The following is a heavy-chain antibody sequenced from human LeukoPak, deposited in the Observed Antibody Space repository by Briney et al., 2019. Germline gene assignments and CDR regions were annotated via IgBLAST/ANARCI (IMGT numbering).Heavy chain of an antibody. D-gene: IGHD1-14*01. V-gene: IGHV3-74*01. CDR3: ARDSSPTTGGYYMDV. Sequence: GGSLRLSCAASGFTFSSYWMHWVRQAPGKGLVWVSRINTDGSSISYADSVKGRFTISRDNAKNTLYLQMNSLRAEDTAVYYCARDSSPTTGGYYMDVWGKGTTVTVS. CDR2: INTDGSSI. CDR1: GFTFSSYW. J-gene: IGHJ6*03.